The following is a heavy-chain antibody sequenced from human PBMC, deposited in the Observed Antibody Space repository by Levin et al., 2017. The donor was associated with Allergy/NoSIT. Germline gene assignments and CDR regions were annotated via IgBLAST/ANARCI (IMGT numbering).Heavy chain of an antibody. CDR2: IYWNDDK. CDR1: GFSLSTSGVG. V-gene: IGHV2-5*01. D-gene: IGHD6-19*01. Sequence: SGPTLVKPTQTLTLTCTFSGFSLSTSGVGVGWIRQPPGKALEWLALIYWNDDKRYSPSLKSRLTITKDTSKNQVVLTMTNMDPVDTATYYCATRGIAVAGTLGYWYFDLWGRGTLVTVSS. J-gene: IGHJ2*01. CDR3: ATRGIAVAGTLGYWYFDL.